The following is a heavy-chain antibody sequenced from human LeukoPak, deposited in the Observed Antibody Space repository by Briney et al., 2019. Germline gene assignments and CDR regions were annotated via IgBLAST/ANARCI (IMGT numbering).Heavy chain of an antibody. D-gene: IGHD3-10*01. V-gene: IGHV1-69*05. CDR1: GGTFSSYA. CDR2: IIPIFGTA. Sequence: SVKVSCKASGGTFSSYAISWVRQAPGQGLEWMGGIIPIFGTANYAQKFQGRVTITTDESASTAYMELSSLRSEDTAVYYCARARGTMVRGVIIDDAFDIWGQGTMVTVSS. J-gene: IGHJ3*02. CDR3: ARARGTMVRGVIIDDAFDI.